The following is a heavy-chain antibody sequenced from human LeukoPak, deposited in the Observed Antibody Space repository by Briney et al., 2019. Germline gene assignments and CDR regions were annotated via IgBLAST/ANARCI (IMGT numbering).Heavy chain of an antibody. Sequence: PLATPSLTCPVSGGSISNYYYWTSIPKPPGKGLEWHGYVYYTGSTNFNPSLKSRVTMSLDTSRNQFSLKLTSLTAADTAVYYCARGAMATTPFFDYWGQGTLVTVSS. J-gene: IGHJ4*02. CDR2: VYYTGST. CDR3: ARGAMATTPFFDY. CDR1: GGSISNYY. V-gene: IGHV4-59*01. D-gene: IGHD5-24*01.